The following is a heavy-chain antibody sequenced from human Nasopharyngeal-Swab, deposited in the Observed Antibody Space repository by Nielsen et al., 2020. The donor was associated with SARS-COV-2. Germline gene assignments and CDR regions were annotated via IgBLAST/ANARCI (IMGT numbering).Heavy chain of an antibody. D-gene: IGHD1-26*01. CDR2: ISYDGSNK. J-gene: IGHJ4*02. CDR3: ARDGGSYLDS. CDR1: GFTFSSYA. Sequence: GESLKISYAASGFTFSSYAMHWVRQAPGKGLEWVAVISYDGSNKYYADSVKGRFTISRDNSKNTLYLQMNSLRAEDTAVYYCARDGGSYLDSWGQGTLVTVSS. V-gene: IGHV3-30*04.